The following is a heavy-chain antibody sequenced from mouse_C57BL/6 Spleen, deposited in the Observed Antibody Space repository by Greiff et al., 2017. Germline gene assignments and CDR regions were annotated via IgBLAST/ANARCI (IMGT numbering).Heavy chain of an antibody. Sequence: VQLQQSGAELVKPGASVKLSCTASGFNIKDYYMHWVKQRTEQGLEWIGRIDPEAGETTSAPKFQGKATITADTSANTAYMQLSSLTTEDTAVYYCARHECERYWYFDVWGTGTTVTVSS. CDR2: IDPEAGET. J-gene: IGHJ1*03. CDR3: ARHECERYWYFDV. CDR1: GFNIKDYY. V-gene: IGHV14-2*01.